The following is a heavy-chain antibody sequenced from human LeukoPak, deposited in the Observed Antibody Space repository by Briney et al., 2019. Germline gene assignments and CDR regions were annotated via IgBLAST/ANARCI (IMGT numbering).Heavy chain of an antibody. V-gene: IGHV3-53*01. CDR1: GFTVSSNY. Sequence: GGSLRLSCAASGFTVSSNYMHWVRQAPVKGLEWVSFLYGGGNTHYADSVKGRFTISRDTSKNTLYLQMNSLRAADTAMYYCAGGATSVVDYWGQGTLVTVSS. CDR2: LYGGGNT. CDR3: AGGATSVVDY. D-gene: IGHD1-26*01. J-gene: IGHJ4*02.